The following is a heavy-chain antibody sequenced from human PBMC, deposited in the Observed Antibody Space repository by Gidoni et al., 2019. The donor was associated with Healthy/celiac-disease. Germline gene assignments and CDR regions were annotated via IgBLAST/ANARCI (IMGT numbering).Heavy chain of an antibody. CDR2: ISGSGGST. D-gene: IGHD6-19*01. J-gene: IGHJ4*02. Sequence: EFQLLESGGGLVQPGGSLSPPCAASGFTFSSYAMSWVRQAPGKGLEWVSAISGSGGSTYYADSVKGRFTISRDNSKNTLYLQMNSLRAEDTAVYYCAKDPRAGTYFDYWGQGTLVTVSS. CDR3: AKDPRAGTYFDY. CDR1: GFTFSSYA. V-gene: IGHV3-23*01.